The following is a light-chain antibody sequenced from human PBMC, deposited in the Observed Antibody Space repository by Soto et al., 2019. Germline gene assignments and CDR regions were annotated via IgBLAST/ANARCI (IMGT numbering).Light chain of an antibody. CDR2: EVS. J-gene: IGLJ2*01. V-gene: IGLV2-14*01. CDR3: SSYTFSTDVV. Sequence: QSALTQPASLSGSPGQSVTISCSGTTSDFVNYNYVSWYQHHPGKAPQLILFEVSNRPSGVSSRFSGSKSGNTASLIISGLQAEDEAYYYCSSYTFSTDVVFGGGTKLTVL. CDR1: TSDFVNYNY.